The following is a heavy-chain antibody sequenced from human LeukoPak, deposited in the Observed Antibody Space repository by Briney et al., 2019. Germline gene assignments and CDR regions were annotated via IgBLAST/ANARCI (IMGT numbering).Heavy chain of an antibody. CDR1: GGTFSSYT. Sequence: SVKVSCKASGGTFSSYTISWVRQAPGQGLEWMGRIIPILGIANYAQKFQGRVTITADKSTSTAYMDLSSLRSEDTAVYYCARDPIPYGDYGEYWGQGTLVTVSS. D-gene: IGHD4-17*01. CDR2: IIPILGIA. CDR3: ARDPIPYGDYGEY. J-gene: IGHJ4*02. V-gene: IGHV1-69*04.